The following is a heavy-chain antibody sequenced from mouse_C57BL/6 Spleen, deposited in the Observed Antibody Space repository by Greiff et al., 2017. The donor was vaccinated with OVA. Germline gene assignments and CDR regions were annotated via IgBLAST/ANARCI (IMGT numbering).Heavy chain of an antibody. CDR3: ARSNYYGTTPYAMDY. J-gene: IGHJ4*01. V-gene: IGHV1-72*01. D-gene: IGHD1-1*01. Sequence: QVQLQQPGAELVKPGASVKLSCKASGYTFTSYWLHWVQQRPGRGLEWIGRIDPISGGTKYTEKFKRKATLTVDRPSSTAYMQLSSLTSEDSAVYYCARSNYYGTTPYAMDYWGQGTSVTVSS. CDR2: IDPISGGT. CDR1: GYTFTSYW.